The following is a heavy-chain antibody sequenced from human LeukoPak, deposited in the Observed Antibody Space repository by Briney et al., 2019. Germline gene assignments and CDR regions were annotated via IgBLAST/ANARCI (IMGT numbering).Heavy chain of an antibody. CDR2: IKEDGTQK. D-gene: IGHD7-27*01. CDR1: GFTFSSYW. V-gene: IGHV3-7*01. J-gene: IGHJ4*02. Sequence: PGGSLRLSCAASGFTFSSYWMHWVRQAPGKGPEWVANIKEDGTQKYYVDSVRGRFTISRDNAENSLYLQMNSLRDEDTAVYYCAKTGERDYWGRGTLVTVSS. CDR3: AKTGERDY.